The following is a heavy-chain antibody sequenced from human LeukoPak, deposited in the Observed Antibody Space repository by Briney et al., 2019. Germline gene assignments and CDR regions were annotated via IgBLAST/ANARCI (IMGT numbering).Heavy chain of an antibody. D-gene: IGHD3-10*01. CDR1: GGSISSGSYY. Sequence: SETLSLTCTVSGGSISSGSYYWSWIRQPAGKGLEWIGRIYTSGSTNYNPSLKSRVTISVDTSKNQFSLKLSSVTAADTAVYYCARARGGENYYYYYYMDVWGKGTTVTISS. V-gene: IGHV4-61*02. J-gene: IGHJ6*03. CDR3: ARARGGENYYYYYYMDV. CDR2: IYTSGST.